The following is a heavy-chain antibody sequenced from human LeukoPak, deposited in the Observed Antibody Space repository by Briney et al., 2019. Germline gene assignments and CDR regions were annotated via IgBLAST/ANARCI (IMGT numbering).Heavy chain of an antibody. CDR3: ARDPSDYDSSGYLSYFDY. CDR2: INPNSGGT. D-gene: IGHD3-22*01. J-gene: IGHJ4*02. Sequence: GGSVKVSCKASGYTFTGYYMHWVRQAPGQGLEWMGRINPNSGGTNYAQKFQGRVTMTRDTSISTAYMELSRLGSDDTAVYYCARDPSDYDSSGYLSYFDYWGQGTLVTVSS. V-gene: IGHV1-2*06. CDR1: GYTFTGYY.